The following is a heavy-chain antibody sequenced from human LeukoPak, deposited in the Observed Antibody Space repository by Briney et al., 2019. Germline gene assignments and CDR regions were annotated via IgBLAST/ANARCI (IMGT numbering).Heavy chain of an antibody. CDR1: GFTFSSYG. J-gene: IGHJ3*02. CDR2: IRYDGSNK. CDR3: TTMTFDAFDI. Sequence: PGGSLRLSCAASGFTFSSYGMHWVRQAPGKGLEWVAFIRYDGSNKYYADSVKGRFTISRDNSKNTLYLQMNSLKTEDTAVYYCTTMTFDAFDIWGQGTMVTVSS. V-gene: IGHV3-30*02. D-gene: IGHD1-14*01.